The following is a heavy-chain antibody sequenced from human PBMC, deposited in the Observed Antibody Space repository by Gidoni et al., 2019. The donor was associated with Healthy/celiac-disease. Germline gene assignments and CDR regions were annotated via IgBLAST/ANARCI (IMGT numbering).Heavy chain of an antibody. CDR1: GFTFLTYP. Sequence: VPLLASGGGLVPPGGSLSLPCAASGFTFLTYPLSWVRQAPGKGLEWGSAISGSGGSTYYADSVKGRFTISRDNSKNTLYLQMNSLRAEDTAVYYCAKDPTWRQQLGAEYFQHWGQGTLVTVSS. D-gene: IGHD6-13*01. J-gene: IGHJ1*01. CDR3: AKDPTWRQQLGAEYFQH. V-gene: IGHV3-23*01. CDR2: ISGSGGST.